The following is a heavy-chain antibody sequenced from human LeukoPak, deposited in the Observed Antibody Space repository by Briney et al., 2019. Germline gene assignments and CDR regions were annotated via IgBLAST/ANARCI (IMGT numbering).Heavy chain of an antibody. V-gene: IGHV3-21*01. CDR2: ISSSSSYI. Sequence: PGGSLRLSCAASGFTFSSYSMNWVRQAPGKGLEWVSSISSSSSYIYYADSVKGRFTISRDNAKNSLYLQMNSLRAEDTAVYYCARVNRGYGDYVGAFDIWGQGTMVTVSS. CDR3: ARVNRGYGDYVGAFDI. CDR1: GFTFSSYS. D-gene: IGHD4-17*01. J-gene: IGHJ3*02.